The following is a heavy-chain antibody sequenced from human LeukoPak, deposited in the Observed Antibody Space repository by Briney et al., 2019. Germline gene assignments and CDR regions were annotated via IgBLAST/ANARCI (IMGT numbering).Heavy chain of an antibody. D-gene: IGHD3-16*01. J-gene: IGHJ4*02. Sequence: GGSLRLSCAASGFTFSTYSMNWVRQAPGKGLEWVSYISGSSSYIYYADSVKGRVTISRDNAKNTLYLEMNSLREEDTAVYYCARNNWVINYWGRGALVTASS. V-gene: IGHV3-21*05. CDR3: ARNNWVINY. CDR1: GFTFSTYS. CDR2: ISGSSSYI.